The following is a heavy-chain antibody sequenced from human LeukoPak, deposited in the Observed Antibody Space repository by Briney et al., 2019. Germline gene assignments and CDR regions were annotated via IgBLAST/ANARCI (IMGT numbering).Heavy chain of an antibody. V-gene: IGHV4-59*01. Sequence: PSETLSLTCTVSGGSISGYYWSWIRQPPGKGLEWIGYVYYSGTITYNPSLKSRVTISLDTSKNQFSLKLNSVTAADTAVYYCARGGGNYWGIVSYFDYWGQGTLVTVSS. CDR1: GGSISGYY. J-gene: IGHJ4*02. D-gene: IGHD4/OR15-4a*01. CDR2: VYYSGTI. CDR3: ARGGGNYWGIVSYFDY.